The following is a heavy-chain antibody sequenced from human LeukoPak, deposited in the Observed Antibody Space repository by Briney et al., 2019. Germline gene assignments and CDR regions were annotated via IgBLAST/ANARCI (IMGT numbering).Heavy chain of an antibody. CDR1: GYSFTSYW. Sequence: GESLKISCKGSGYSFTSYWIGWVRQMPGKGLEWMGIIYPGDSDTRYSPSFQGQVTISADKSISTAYLQWSSLKASDTAMYCCARQGYDYVWGSYRLFDYWGQGTLVTVSS. CDR3: ARQGYDYVWGSYRLFDY. J-gene: IGHJ4*02. D-gene: IGHD3-16*02. CDR2: IYPGDSDT. V-gene: IGHV5-51*01.